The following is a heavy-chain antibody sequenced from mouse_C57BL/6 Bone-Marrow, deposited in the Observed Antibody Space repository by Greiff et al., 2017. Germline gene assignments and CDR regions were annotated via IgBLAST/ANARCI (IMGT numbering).Heavy chain of an antibody. D-gene: IGHD2-1*01. Sequence: EVNVVESEGGLVQPGSSMKLSCTASGFTFSDYYMAWVRQVPEKGLEWVANISYDGSSTYYLDSLKSRFIIARDNAKNILYLQMSSLKSEDTATYYCARDRGGNYCYYFDYWGQGTTLTVSS. J-gene: IGHJ2*01. CDR3: ARDRGGNYCYYFDY. CDR2: ISYDGSST. CDR1: GFTFSDYY. V-gene: IGHV5-16*01.